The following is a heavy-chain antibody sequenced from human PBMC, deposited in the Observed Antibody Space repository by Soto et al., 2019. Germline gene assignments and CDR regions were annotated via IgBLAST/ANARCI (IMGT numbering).Heavy chain of an antibody. CDR3: AGTSWNYGFCDY. CDR1: GDSVNYYH. CDR2: IYYSGST. D-gene: IGHD1-7*01. J-gene: IGHJ4*02. Sequence: SETLSLTCSVSGDSVNYYHWGWIRQSPEKGLEWIGYIYYSGSTNYNPSLKSRVTISVATSKNQFSLNLGSVTAADTAVYYCAGTSWNYGFCDYWGQGTLVTVSS. V-gene: IGHV4-59*02.